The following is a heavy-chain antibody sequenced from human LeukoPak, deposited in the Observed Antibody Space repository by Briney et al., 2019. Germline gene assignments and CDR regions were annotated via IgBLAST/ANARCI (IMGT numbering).Heavy chain of an antibody. V-gene: IGHV1-24*01. Sequence: GASVKVSRKVSGYTLTELSMHWVRQAPGKGLEWMGGFDPEDGETIYAQKFQGRVTITEDTSTDTAYMELSSLRSEDTAVYYCATVPPLGYWGQGTLVTVSS. CDR2: FDPEDGET. CDR1: GYTLTELS. CDR3: ATVPPLGY. J-gene: IGHJ4*02.